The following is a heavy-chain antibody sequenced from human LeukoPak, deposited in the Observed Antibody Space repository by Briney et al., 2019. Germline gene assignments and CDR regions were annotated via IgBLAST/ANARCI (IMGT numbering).Heavy chain of an antibody. Sequence: ASVKVSCKASGYTFTSYYMHWVRQAPGQGLEWMGIINPSGGSTSYAQKFQGRVTMTRDTSTSTVYMELSSLRSEDTAMYYCASHQLELGSTWGQGTLVTVSS. V-gene: IGHV1-46*01. CDR2: INPSGGST. CDR1: GYTFTSYY. J-gene: IGHJ5*02. CDR3: ASHQLELGST. D-gene: IGHD1-7*01.